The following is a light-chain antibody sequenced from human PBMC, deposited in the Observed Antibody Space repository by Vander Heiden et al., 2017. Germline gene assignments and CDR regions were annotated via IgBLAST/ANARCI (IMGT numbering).Light chain of an antibody. CDR2: RAS. Sequence: IVMTHSPDSVAVSLGESVTSSCRSSQSLFFDSNMGNFLTWYQQKPGQPPKLLIYRASTREYGVPDRFSGSGSGTDFTLTISSLQAEDVAIYSCQQFYSPPYTFGQGTRLEI. CDR1: QSLFFDSNMGNF. V-gene: IGKV4-1*01. CDR3: QQFYSPPYT. J-gene: IGKJ2*01.